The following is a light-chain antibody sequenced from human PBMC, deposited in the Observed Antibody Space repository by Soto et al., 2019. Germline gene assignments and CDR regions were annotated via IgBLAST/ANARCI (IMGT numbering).Light chain of an antibody. CDR2: EVS. CDR1: SSDVGGYNY. Sequence: QSALTQPASVSGSPGQSITISCTGTSSDVGGYNYVSWYQQHPGKAPKLMIYEVSNRPSGVSNRFSGSKSGNTASLTISGLQAEDEADDYCRLYTSSSTGFGTGTKVTVL. J-gene: IGLJ1*01. CDR3: RLYTSSSTG. V-gene: IGLV2-14*01.